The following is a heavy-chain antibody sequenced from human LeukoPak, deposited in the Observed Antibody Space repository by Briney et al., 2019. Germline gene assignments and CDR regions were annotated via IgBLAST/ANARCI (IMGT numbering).Heavy chain of an antibody. CDR2: ISYDGSNK. CDR3: AKEAYDSSGYYWGFDP. V-gene: IGHV3-30*18. D-gene: IGHD3-22*01. J-gene: IGHJ5*02. Sequence: RGSLRLSCAASGFTFSSYGMHWVRQAPGKGLEWVAVISYDGSNKYYADSVKGRFTISRDNSKNTLYLQMNSLRAEDTAVYYCAKEAYDSSGYYWGFDPWGQGTLVTVSS. CDR1: GFTFSSYG.